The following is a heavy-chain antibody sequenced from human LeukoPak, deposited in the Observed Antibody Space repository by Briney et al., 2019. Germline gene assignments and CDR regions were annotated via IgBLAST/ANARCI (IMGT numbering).Heavy chain of an antibody. Sequence: PGGSLRLSCAASGFTFSNAWMSWVRQAPGKGLEWVSSFDTSGTYIHYADSVKGRFSISRDNAEDSLYLQMNSLRAEDTGMYYCARDLDCGWGGDCSLFWYFDLWGRGTLVTVSS. J-gene: IGHJ2*01. CDR3: ARDLDCGWGGDCSLFWYFDL. D-gene: IGHD2-21*02. CDR2: FDTSGTYI. V-gene: IGHV3-21*04. CDR1: GFTFSNAW.